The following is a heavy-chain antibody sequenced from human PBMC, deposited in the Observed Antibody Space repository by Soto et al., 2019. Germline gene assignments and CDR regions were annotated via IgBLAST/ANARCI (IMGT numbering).Heavy chain of an antibody. CDR2: ISGSGGST. D-gene: IGHD3-22*01. J-gene: IGHJ5*02. V-gene: IGHV3-23*01. CDR3: AIVKGVSYYFNCFDA. Sequence: GSLRLSCAASGFTFSSYAMSWVRQAPGKGLEWVSAISGSGGSTYYAGSVMGRLTIYRDNSKNTLYLQVNSLRAEDTAVYCCAIVKGVSYYFNCFDAWGQGTLVTVSS. CDR1: GFTFSSYA.